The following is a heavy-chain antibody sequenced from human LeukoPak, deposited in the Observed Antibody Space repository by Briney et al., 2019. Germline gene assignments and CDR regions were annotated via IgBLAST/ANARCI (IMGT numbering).Heavy chain of an antibody. D-gene: IGHD3-3*01. CDR3: ASSDGRSGYAPYYGMDV. Sequence: QPGGSLRLSCAASGFTFSNYGMNWVRQAPGRGLEWVSGISGSGGSTYYADPVKGRFTISRDNSKNTLYLQMNSLRAEDTAVYYCASSDGRSGYAPYYGMDVWGQGTTVTVSS. J-gene: IGHJ6*02. CDR2: ISGSGGST. V-gene: IGHV3-23*01. CDR1: GFTFSNYG.